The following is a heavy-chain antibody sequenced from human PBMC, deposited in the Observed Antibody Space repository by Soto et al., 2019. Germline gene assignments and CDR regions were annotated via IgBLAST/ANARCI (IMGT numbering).Heavy chain of an antibody. D-gene: IGHD4-4*01. V-gene: IGHV3-30-3*01. Sequence: QAQLVESGGGVVQPGRSLRLSCAASGFTFSSYAMHWVRQAPGKGLEWVAVISYDGSNKYYADSVKGRFTISRDNSKNTLYLQTNSLRAEDTAVYYCASPLWRDDYNWGYFDLWGRGPLVTVSS. CDR3: ASPLWRDDYNWGYFDL. CDR2: ISYDGSNK. J-gene: IGHJ2*01. CDR1: GFTFSSYA.